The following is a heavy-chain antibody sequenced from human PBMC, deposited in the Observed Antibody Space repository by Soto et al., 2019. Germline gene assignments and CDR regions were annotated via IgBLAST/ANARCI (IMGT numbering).Heavy chain of an antibody. Sequence: QVLLQESGPGLVQPSGTLSLSCVVSGVSIGSNYYWGWVRQSPGKGLEWLGDMSHIGSVNYNPSLKSRGTISMDKSQHQCSLKLNSVTAADTAVYCCARSLGWYAIDDWGQGTLVIVSS. CDR2: MSHIGSV. D-gene: IGHD6-19*01. V-gene: IGHV4-4*01. CDR3: ARSLGWYAIDD. J-gene: IGHJ4*02. CDR1: GVSIGSNYY.